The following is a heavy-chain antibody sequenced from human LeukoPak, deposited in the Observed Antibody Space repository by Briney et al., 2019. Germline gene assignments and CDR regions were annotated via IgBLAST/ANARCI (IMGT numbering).Heavy chain of an antibody. D-gene: IGHD3-3*01. J-gene: IGHJ4*02. CDR3: ARGTIFGVVTAFDY. CDR2: ISYDGSNK. CDR1: GFTFSSYA. Sequence: GGSLRLSCAASGFTFSSYAMHWVRQAPGKGLEWVAVISYDGSNKYYADSVKGRFTISRDNSKNTLYLRMNSLRAEDTAVYYCARGTIFGVVTAFDYWGQGTLVTVSS. V-gene: IGHV3-30-3*01.